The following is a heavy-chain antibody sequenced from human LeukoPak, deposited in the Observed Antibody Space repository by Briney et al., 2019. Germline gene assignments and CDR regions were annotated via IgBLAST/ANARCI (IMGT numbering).Heavy chain of an antibody. Sequence: GGSLRLSCAASGFTSSSYGMHWVRQAPGKGPEWVAVIWYDGSDKYYADSVKGRFTISRDNSKNTLYMQMNSLRADDTAVYYCARGLYYGSGSPIDYWGQGTLVTVSS. D-gene: IGHD3-10*01. J-gene: IGHJ4*02. CDR1: GFTSSSYG. V-gene: IGHV3-33*01. CDR2: IWYDGSDK. CDR3: ARGLYYGSGSPIDY.